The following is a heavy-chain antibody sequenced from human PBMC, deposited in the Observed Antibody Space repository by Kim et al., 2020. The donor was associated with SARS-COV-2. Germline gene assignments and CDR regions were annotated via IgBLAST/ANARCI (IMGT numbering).Heavy chain of an antibody. V-gene: IGHV1-46*01. CDR3: ARDDERFLEWLYFDY. J-gene: IGHJ4*02. D-gene: IGHD3-3*01. Sequence: QKFQGRVTMTRDTSTSTVYMELSSLRSEDTAVYYCARDDERFLEWLYFDYWGQGTLVTVSS.